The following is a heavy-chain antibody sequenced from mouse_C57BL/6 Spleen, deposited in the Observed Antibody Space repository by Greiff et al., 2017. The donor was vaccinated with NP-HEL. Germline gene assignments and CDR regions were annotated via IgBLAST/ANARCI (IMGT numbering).Heavy chain of an antibody. D-gene: IGHD1-1*01. CDR3: ARHDGDLITTVVAKGFDY. J-gene: IGHJ2*01. Sequence: QVQLQQSGAELVKPGASVKLSCKASGYTFTEYTIHWVKQRSGQGLEWIGWFYPGSGSIKYNEKFKDKATLTADKSSSTVYMELSRLTSEVSAVYFCARHDGDLITTVVAKGFDYWGQGTTLTVSS. CDR1: GYTFTEYT. CDR2: FYPGSGSI. V-gene: IGHV1-62-2*01.